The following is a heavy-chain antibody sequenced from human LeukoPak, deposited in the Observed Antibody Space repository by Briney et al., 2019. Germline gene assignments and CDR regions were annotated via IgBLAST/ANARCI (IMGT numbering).Heavy chain of an antibody. V-gene: IGHV1-69*06. CDR3: ARAGEYSSGYYYGGVAFDI. Sequence: SVKVSCKASGGTFGSYAINWVRQAPGQGLEWMGGIIPIFGTANYAQKFQGRVTITADKSTSTAYMELSSLRSEDTAVYYCARAGEYSSGYYYGGVAFDIWGQGTMVTVSS. D-gene: IGHD3-22*01. CDR1: GGTFGSYA. J-gene: IGHJ3*02. CDR2: IIPIFGTA.